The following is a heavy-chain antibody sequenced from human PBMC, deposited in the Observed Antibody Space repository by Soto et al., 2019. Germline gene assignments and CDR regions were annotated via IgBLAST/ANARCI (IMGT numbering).Heavy chain of an antibody. V-gene: IGHV4-59*11. Sequence: SETLSLTCTVSGGSISGHYWIWIRQSPGKGLEWIGHIFYSGSTNYNPSLKSRVTLSADTSNNQFSLRLSSVTAADTAVYSCARVGSSGWSPDYWGQGTMVTVSS. J-gene: IGHJ4*02. CDR2: IFYSGST. D-gene: IGHD6-19*01. CDR3: ARVGSSGWSPDY. CDR1: GGSISGHY.